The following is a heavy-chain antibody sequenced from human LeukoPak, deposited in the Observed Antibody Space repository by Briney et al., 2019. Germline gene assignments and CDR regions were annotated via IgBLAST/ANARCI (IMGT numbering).Heavy chain of an antibody. J-gene: IGHJ5*01. CDR2: IGGRGDST. Sequence: SVRPSWAASRFVYRGKSRSWVRHAKKKGLEWVSAIGGRGDSTFYADSVKGRFTISRDNSKNTLYLQMKSLRAEDTAVYYCAKDRISPGFNLFDSWGQGTLVSVSS. CDR1: RFVYRGKS. D-gene: IGHD3-3*02. CDR3: AKDRISPGFNLFDS. V-gene: IGHV3-23*01.